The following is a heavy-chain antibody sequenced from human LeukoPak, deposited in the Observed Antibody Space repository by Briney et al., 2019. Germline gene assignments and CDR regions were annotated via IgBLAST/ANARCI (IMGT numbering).Heavy chain of an antibody. CDR1: GYTFTGYY. CDR2: INPNSGGT. D-gene: IGHD6-25*01. V-gene: IGHV1-2*02. Sequence: GASVKVSCKASGYTFTGYYMHWVRQAPGQGLEWMGWINPNSGGTNYAQKFQGRVTMTRDTSISTAYMELSRLRSGDTAVYYCAREGWDRGYWRAFDIWGQGTMVTVSS. CDR3: AREGWDRGYWRAFDI. J-gene: IGHJ3*02.